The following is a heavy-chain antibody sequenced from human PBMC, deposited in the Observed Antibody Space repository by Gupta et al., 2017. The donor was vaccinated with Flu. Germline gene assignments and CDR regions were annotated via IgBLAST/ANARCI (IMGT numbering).Heavy chain of an antibody. V-gene: IGHV4-61*02. D-gene: IGHD6-19*01. CDR1: GASVKSGSYY. Sequence: QVQLRESGPGVVKPSQTLSLTCTIPGASVKSGSYYWSWIRQPAGKPLEWLGRIYVSGSANYNPSLKGRVTMSVDMSKNQLSLNVRSVTAADTAVYCARVGRSGWYLFDLWGQGTQVTVSS. CDR2: IYVSGSA. CDR3: ARVGRSGWYLFDL. J-gene: IGHJ4*02.